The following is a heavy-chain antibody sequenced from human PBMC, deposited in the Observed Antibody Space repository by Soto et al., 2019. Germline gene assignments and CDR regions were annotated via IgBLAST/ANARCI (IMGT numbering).Heavy chain of an antibody. Sequence: SETLSLTCAVYGGSFSGYYWSWIRQPPGKGLEWIGEINHSGSTNYNPSLKSRVTISVDTSKNQFSLKLSSVTAADTAVYYCARIPTVTTRWSATKRWFDPWGQGTLVTVSS. CDR3: ARIPTVTTRWSATKRWFDP. CDR2: INHSGST. V-gene: IGHV4-34*01. CDR1: GGSFSGYY. D-gene: IGHD4-17*01. J-gene: IGHJ5*02.